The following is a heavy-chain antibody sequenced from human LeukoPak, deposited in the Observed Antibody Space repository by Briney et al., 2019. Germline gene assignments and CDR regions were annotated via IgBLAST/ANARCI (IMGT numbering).Heavy chain of an antibody. Sequence: PSETLSLTCTVSGGSISSYYWSWIRQPPGKGLDCIGYIYYSGSTNYNPSLKSRVTISVDTSKNQFSLKLRSVTAADTAVYYCARRRRQWLDNWFDPWGQGTLVTVSS. V-gene: IGHV4-59*08. CDR1: GGSISSYY. J-gene: IGHJ5*02. CDR3: ARRRRQWLDNWFDP. D-gene: IGHD6-19*01. CDR2: IYYSGST.